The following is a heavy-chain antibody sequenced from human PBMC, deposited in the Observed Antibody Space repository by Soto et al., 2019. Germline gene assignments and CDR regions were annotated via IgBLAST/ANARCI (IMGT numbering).Heavy chain of an antibody. CDR2: INPSGGST. D-gene: IGHD6-13*01. Sequence: QVQLVQSGAEVKKPGASVKVSCKASGYTFTSYYMHWVRQAPGQGLEWMGIINPSGGSTSYAQKFQGRVTMTKDKYTSTVHMELSSLRAEDTAVYYCATGIAAAGPPGKYFQHWGQGTLVTVSS. CDR3: ATGIAAAGPPGKYFQH. V-gene: IGHV1-46*01. CDR1: GYTFTSYY. J-gene: IGHJ1*01.